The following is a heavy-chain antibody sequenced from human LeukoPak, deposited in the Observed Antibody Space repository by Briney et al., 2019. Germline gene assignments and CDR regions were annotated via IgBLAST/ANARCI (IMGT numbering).Heavy chain of an antibody. CDR3: AKALSTTMTTVSFDI. CDR1: GFTFRSYA. V-gene: IGHV3-23*01. D-gene: IGHD4-17*01. CDR2: ISGSGGSA. Sequence: GGSLRLSCAASGFTFRSYAMSWVRQAPGKGLEWVSGISGSGGSAHDADSVKGRFTISRDNSKNTLSLQANSLRAEDTAIYYCAKALSTTMTTVSFDIWGQGTMVTVSS. J-gene: IGHJ3*02.